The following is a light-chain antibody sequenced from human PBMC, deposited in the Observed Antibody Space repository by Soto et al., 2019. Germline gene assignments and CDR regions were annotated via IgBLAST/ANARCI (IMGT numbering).Light chain of an antibody. V-gene: IGKV3-15*01. J-gene: IGKJ2*01. CDR2: GAS. Sequence: EIVMTQSRTTLSVSPGERATLSCRASQSVSSNLAWYQQKPGQAPRVLIYGASTRATGIPARFSGSGSGTEFTLTISSLQSEDFAVYYCQQYNNWPRTFGQGTKLEI. CDR3: QQYNNWPRT. CDR1: QSVSSN.